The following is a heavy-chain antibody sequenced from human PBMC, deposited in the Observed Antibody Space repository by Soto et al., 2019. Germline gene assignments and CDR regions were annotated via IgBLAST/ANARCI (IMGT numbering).Heavy chain of an antibody. D-gene: IGHD3-16*02. CDR1: GFTFSTYV. CDR3: AKVPAPYRYYFDY. V-gene: IGHV3-23*01. J-gene: IGHJ4*02. Sequence: EVQLLESGGGLVQPGGSLRLSCAASGFTFSTYVMAWVRQAPGKGLEWVSMISDSGDTTYYADSVKGRFTISRDNSKNTVYLQMTSLPAEDTGIYFWAKVPAPYRYYFDYWGQGTLVTVSS. CDR2: ISDSGDTT.